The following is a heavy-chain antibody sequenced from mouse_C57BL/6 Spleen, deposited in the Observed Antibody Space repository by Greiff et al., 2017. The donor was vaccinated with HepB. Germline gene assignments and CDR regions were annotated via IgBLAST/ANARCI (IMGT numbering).Heavy chain of an antibody. V-gene: IGHV1-22*01. Sequence: EVQLKQSGPELVKPGASVKMSCKASGYTFTDYNMHWVKQSHGKSLEWIGYINPNNGGTSYNQKFKGKATLTVNKSSSTAYMELRSLTSEDSAVYYCARGDDGYYWFAYWGQGTLVTVSA. D-gene: IGHD2-3*01. CDR3: ARGDDGYYWFAY. CDR2: INPNNGGT. J-gene: IGHJ3*01. CDR1: GYTFTDYN.